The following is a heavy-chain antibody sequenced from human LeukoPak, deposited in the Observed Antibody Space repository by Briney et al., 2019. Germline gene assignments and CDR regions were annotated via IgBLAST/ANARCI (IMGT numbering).Heavy chain of an antibody. CDR1: GLTVSSDY. V-gene: IGHV3-66*01. CDR2: IYSGGGT. J-gene: IGHJ5*02. CDR3: ARYPYSTSSWTDP. D-gene: IGHD6-6*01. Sequence: QPGGSLRLSCAASGLTVSSDYMSCVRQAPGKGLEWVSVIYSGGGTYYADSVRGRFTISRDNSKNTLYLQLNSLRAEDTAVYYCARYPYSTSSWTDPWGQGTLVTVSS.